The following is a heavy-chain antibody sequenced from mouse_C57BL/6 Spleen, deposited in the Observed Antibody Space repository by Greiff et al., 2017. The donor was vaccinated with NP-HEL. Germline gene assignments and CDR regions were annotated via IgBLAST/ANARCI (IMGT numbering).Heavy chain of an antibody. V-gene: IGHV1-69*01. CDR1: GYTFTSYW. D-gene: IGHD2-1*01. Sequence: VQLQQPGAELVMPGASVKLSCKASGYTFTSYWMHWVKQRPGQGLEWIGEIDPSDSYTNYNQKFKGKSTLTVDKSSSTAYMQLSSLTAEDSAVYYCARGGKGSYLDYWGQGTTLTVSS. CDR2: IDPSDSYT. CDR3: ARGGKGSYLDY. J-gene: IGHJ2*01.